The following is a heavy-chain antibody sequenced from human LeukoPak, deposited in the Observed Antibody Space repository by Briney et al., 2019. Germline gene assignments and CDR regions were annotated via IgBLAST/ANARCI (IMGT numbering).Heavy chain of an antibody. CDR3: ARGAYLKTRGWDVY. V-gene: IGHV3-9*01. D-gene: IGHD6-19*01. J-gene: IGHJ4*02. Sequence: PGRSLRLSCAASGFTFDDYAMHWVRQAPGKGLEWVSGISWNSGSIGYADSVKGRFTISRDNSKNTLYLQMNSLRAEDTAVYYCARGAYLKTRGWDVYWGQGTLVTVSS. CDR1: GFTFDDYA. CDR2: ISWNSGSI.